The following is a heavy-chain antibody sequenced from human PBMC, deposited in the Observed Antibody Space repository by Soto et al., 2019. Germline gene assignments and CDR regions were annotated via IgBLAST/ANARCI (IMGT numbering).Heavy chain of an antibody. Sequence: SETLSLTRAVYGGSFSGYYWSWIRQPPGKGLEWIGEINHSGSTNYNPSLKSRVTISVDTSKNQFSLKLSSVTAADTAVYYCARVGAAAGTGSWFDPWGQGTLVTVSS. D-gene: IGHD6-13*01. CDR2: INHSGST. CDR1: GGSFSGYY. V-gene: IGHV4-34*01. CDR3: ARVGAAAGTGSWFDP. J-gene: IGHJ5*02.